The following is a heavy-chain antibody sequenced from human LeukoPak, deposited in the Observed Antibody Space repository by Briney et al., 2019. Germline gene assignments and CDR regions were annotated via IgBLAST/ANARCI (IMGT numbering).Heavy chain of an antibody. CDR3: ARELGYSGSYSYYYYMDV. CDR1: GFTFSSYS. CDR2: ISSSSSTI. J-gene: IGHJ6*03. D-gene: IGHD1-26*01. Sequence: PGGSLRLSCAASGFTFSSYSMNWVRQAPGKGLEWVSYISSSSSTIYYADSVKGRFTISRDNAKNSLYLQMNSLRDEDTAVYYCARELGYSGSYSYYYYMDVWGKGTTVTVSS. V-gene: IGHV3-48*02.